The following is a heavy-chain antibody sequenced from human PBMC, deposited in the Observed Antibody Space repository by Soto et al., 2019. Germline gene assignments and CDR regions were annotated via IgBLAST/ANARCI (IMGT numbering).Heavy chain of an antibody. V-gene: IGHV3-33*01. D-gene: IGHD3-22*01. CDR3: ITDYYDSSGRFEY. J-gene: IGHJ4*02. CDR1: GFTFSSYG. CDR2: IWYDGSNK. Sequence: GGSLRLSCAASGFTFSSYGMHWVRQAPGKGLEWVAVIWYDGSNKYYADSVKGRFTISRDNSKNTLYLQMNSLRAEDTAVYYCITDYYDSSGRFEYWGQGTLVTVSS.